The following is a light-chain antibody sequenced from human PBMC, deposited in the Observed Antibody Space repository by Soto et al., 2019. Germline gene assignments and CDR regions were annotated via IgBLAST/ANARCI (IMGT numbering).Light chain of an antibody. V-gene: IGLV2-14*03. CDR1: SSYIGGYNY. CDR2: DVS. CDR3: SSYTTGGTYV. Sequence: QSVLTQPASVSGSPGQSITISCTGTSSYIGGYNYVSWYQQHPGKAPKLMIYDVSNRPSGVSNRFSGSKSGNTASLTISGLQAEDEADYYCSSYTTGGTYVFGTGTKVTVL. J-gene: IGLJ1*01.